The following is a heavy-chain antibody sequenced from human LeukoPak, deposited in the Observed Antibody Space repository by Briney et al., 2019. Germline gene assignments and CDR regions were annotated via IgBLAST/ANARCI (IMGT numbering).Heavy chain of an antibody. CDR2: ISGSGGST. CDR1: GFTFSSYD. D-gene: IGHD5-18*01. CDR3: AKDSVFGWDVDTAMVTVEGAFDY. V-gene: IGHV3-23*01. J-gene: IGHJ4*02. Sequence: GGSLRLSCAASGFTFSSYDMSWVRQAPGKGLEWVSAISGSGGSTYYADSVKGRFTISRDNSKNTLYLQMNSLRAEDTAVYYCAKDSVFGWDVDTAMVTVEGAFDYWGQGTLVTVSS.